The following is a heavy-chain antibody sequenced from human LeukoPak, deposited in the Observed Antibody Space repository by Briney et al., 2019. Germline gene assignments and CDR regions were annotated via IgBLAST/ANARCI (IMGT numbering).Heavy chain of an antibody. J-gene: IGHJ4*02. CDR3: VRSGYYKSAYDY. V-gene: IGHV1-18*04. CDR1: GYTFTRYY. CDR2: ISAYNGNA. Sequence: VASVKVSCKASGYTFTRYYMHWVRQAPGQGLEWMGWISAYNGNANYAQNLQGRVTMTTDTSTSTAYMELRSLRSDDTAVYFCVRSGYYKSAYDYWGQGTLVTVSS. D-gene: IGHD1-26*01.